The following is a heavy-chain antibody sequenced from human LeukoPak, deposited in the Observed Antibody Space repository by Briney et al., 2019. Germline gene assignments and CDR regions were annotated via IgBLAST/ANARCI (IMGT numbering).Heavy chain of an antibody. V-gene: IGHV4-4*07. D-gene: IGHD5-12*01. CDR2: IYTSGST. CDR1: GYSISSGYY. J-gene: IGHJ4*02. Sequence: PSETLSLTCAVSGYSISSGYYWSWIRQPAGKGLEWIGRIYTSGSTNYNPSLKSRVTMSVDTSKNQFSLKLSSVTAADTAVYYCARARAVATPFDYWGQGTLVTVSS. CDR3: ARARAVATPFDY.